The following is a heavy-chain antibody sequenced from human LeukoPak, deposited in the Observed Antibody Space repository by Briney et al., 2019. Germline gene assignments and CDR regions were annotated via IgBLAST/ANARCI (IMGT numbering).Heavy chain of an antibody. CDR1: GFTFNNYA. D-gene: IGHD3-3*01. CDR3: AKDYYDFWSGNHKGYFDY. J-gene: IGHJ4*02. CDR2: ISGSGGST. V-gene: IGHV3-23*01. Sequence: PGGSLRLSCAASGFTFNNYAMSRVRQAPGKGLEWVSAISGSGGSTYYADSVKGRFTISRDNSKNTLYLQMDSLRAEDTAVYYCAKDYYDFWSGNHKGYFDYWGQGTLVTVSS.